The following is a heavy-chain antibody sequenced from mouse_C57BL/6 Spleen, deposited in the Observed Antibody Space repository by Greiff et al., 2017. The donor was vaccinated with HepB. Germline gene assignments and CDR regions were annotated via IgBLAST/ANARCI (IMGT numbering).Heavy chain of an antibody. CDR3: ARKDYYGSSFAY. Sequence: QVQLKQPGAELVKPGASVKMSCKASGYTFTSYWITWVKQRPGQGLEWIGDIYPGSGSTNYNEKFKSKATLTVDTSSSTAYMQLSSLTSEDSAVYYCARKDYYGSSFAYWGQGTLVTVSA. V-gene: IGHV1-55*01. CDR2: IYPGSGST. J-gene: IGHJ3*01. CDR1: GYTFTSYW. D-gene: IGHD1-1*01.